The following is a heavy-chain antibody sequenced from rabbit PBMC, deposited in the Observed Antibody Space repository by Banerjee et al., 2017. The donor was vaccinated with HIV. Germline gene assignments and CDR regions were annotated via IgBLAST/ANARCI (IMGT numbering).Heavy chain of an antibody. V-gene: IGHV1S40*01. CDR3: ARDCAGTIPDYFNL. Sequence: QSLQESGGGLFQPGASLTLTCKASGIDFSSYYYMCWVRQAPGKGLEWIGCINTGSGSAYYPSWAKGRFTISKTSSTTVTLQMTSLTAADTATYFCARDCAGTIPDYFNLCGQGTLVTVS. D-gene: IGHD4-2*01. CDR1: GIDFSSYYY. CDR2: INTGSGSA. J-gene: IGHJ4*01.